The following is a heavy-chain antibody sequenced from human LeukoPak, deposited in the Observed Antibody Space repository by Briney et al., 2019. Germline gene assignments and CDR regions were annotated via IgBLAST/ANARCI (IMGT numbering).Heavy chain of an antibody. D-gene: IGHD6-13*01. Sequence: KTSETLSLTCTVSGGSISSGSYYWSWIRQPAGKGLEWIGRIYTSGSTNYNPSLKSRVTISVDTSKNQFSLKLSSVTAADTAVYYCARVIAAAGEYYFDYWGQGTLVTVSS. J-gene: IGHJ4*02. CDR2: IYTSGST. V-gene: IGHV4-61*02. CDR3: ARVIAAAGEYYFDY. CDR1: GGSISSGSYY.